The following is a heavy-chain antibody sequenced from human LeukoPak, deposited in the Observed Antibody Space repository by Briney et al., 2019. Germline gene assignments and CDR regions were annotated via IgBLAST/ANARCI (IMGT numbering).Heavy chain of an antibody. CDR1: GYTFTSYD. V-gene: IGHV1-8*03. Sequence: ASVKVSCKASGYTFTSYDINWVRQATGQGLEWMGWMNPNSGNTGYAQKFQGRVTITRNTSISTAYMELSSLRSEDTAVYYCARPFIIAAAGLGYWGQGTLVTVSS. D-gene: IGHD6-13*01. CDR3: ARPFIIAAAGLGY. J-gene: IGHJ4*02. CDR2: MNPNSGNT.